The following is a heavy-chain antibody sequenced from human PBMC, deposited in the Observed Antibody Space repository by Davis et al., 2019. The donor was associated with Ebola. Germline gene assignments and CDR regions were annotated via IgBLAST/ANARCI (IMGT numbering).Heavy chain of an antibody. CDR2: IYHSEST. CDR3: ARAPVLWCRFDY. CDR1: GGSISSSNR. Sequence: MPSETLSLTCAVSGGSISSSNRWRWVRHPPGKGLEWIGEIYHSESTNYNPSLKSRVTISIDKSKNQFSLKLSPVTAADTAVYYCARAPVLWCRFDYWGQGTLVTDSA. D-gene: IGHD4/OR15-4a*01. V-gene: IGHV4-4*02. J-gene: IGHJ4*02.